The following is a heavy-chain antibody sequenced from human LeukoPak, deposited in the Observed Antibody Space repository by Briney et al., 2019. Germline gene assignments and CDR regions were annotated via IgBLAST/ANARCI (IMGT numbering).Heavy chain of an antibody. CDR2: ISSSSSYI. J-gene: IGHJ4*02. D-gene: IGHD2-21*02. Sequence: PGGSLRLSCAASGFTFSSYSMNWVRQAPGKGLEWVSSISSSSSYIYYADSVKGRFTISRDNSKNTLYLQMNSLRVDDMAVYYCAKRLGDPRAFDYWGQGTLVTVSS. V-gene: IGHV3-21*04. CDR3: AKRLGDPRAFDY. CDR1: GFTFSSYS.